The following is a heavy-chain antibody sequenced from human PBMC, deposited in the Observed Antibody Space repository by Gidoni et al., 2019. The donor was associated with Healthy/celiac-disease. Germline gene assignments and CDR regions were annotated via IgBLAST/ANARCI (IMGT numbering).Heavy chain of an antibody. V-gene: IGHV3-21*01. CDR1: GFTFSSYS. CDR2: ISSSSSYI. Sequence: EVQLVESGGGLVKPGGSLRLSCAASGFTFSSYSMNWVRQAPGKGLGWVSSISSSSSYIYYSDSVKGRFTISRDNAKNSLYLQMNSLRAEDTAVYYCARDRAYGVDYYYGMDVWGQGTTVTVSS. D-gene: IGHD4-17*01. CDR3: ARDRAYGVDYYYGMDV. J-gene: IGHJ6*02.